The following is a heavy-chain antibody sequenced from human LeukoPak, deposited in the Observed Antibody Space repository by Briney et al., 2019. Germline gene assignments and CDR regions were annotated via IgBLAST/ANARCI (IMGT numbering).Heavy chain of an antibody. J-gene: IGHJ4*02. D-gene: IGHD4-17*01. CDR2: IYHSGST. CDR3: AREGDGDHRFDY. Sequence: PSETLSLTCTVSGYSISSGYYWGWIRQPPGKGLEWIGSIYHSGSTCYNPSLKSRVTISVDTSKNQFSLKLSSVTAADTAVYYCAREGDGDHRFDYWGQGTLVTVSS. V-gene: IGHV4-38-2*02. CDR1: GYSISSGYY.